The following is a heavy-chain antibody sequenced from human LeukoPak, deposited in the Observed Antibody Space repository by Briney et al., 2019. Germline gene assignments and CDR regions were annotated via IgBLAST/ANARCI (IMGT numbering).Heavy chain of an antibody. D-gene: IGHD3-22*01. J-gene: IGHJ4*02. V-gene: IGHV1-69*04. CDR1: GGTFSSYA. CDR2: IIPIIDMA. Sequence: VASVKVSCKASGGTFSSYAITWVRQAPGQGLEWMGRIIPIIDMANYAQKFRGRVTITADTSTSTAFMELSSLRSDDAAVYYCVCYNSSGYSDYYFDYWGQGTLVTVSS. CDR3: VCYNSSGYSDYYFDY.